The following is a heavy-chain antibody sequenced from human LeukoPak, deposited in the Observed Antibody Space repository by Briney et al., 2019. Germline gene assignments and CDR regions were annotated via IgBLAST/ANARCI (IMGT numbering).Heavy chain of an antibody. V-gene: IGHV4-34*01. Sequence: SETLSLTCAVYGGSFSGYYWSWIRQPPGKGLEWIGEINHSGSTNYNPSLKSRVTISVNTSKNQFSLKLSSVTAADTAVYYCARSKLLWFGELQHDAFDIWGQGTMVTVSS. CDR1: GGSFSGYY. CDR2: INHSGST. J-gene: IGHJ3*02. CDR3: ARSKLLWFGELQHDAFDI. D-gene: IGHD3-10*01.